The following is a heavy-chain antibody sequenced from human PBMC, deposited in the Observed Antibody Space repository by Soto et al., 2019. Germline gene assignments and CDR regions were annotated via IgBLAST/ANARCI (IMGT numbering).Heavy chain of an antibody. Sequence: EVQLVESGGDLVQPGGSLRLSCAASGFTFNTYWMHWVRQVPGKGPEWVSRMSSDGSSTAYADSVRGRFIISRDNAKNTLYLQMSSLRVDDTAVYYCARGTVRDHDFGDHWGLGTLVAVSS. D-gene: IGHD4-17*01. CDR1: GFTFNTYW. CDR3: ARGTVRDHDFGDH. CDR2: MSSDGSST. V-gene: IGHV3-74*01. J-gene: IGHJ4*02.